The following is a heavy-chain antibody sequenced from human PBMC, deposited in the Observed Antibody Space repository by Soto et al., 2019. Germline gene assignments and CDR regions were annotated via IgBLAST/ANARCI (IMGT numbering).Heavy chain of an antibody. V-gene: IGHV3-74*01. CDR2: INSDGSST. CDR3: AREYYDFWSDLTIFDY. Sequence: VGSLRLSCAASGVTFSSYWMHWVRQAPGKGLVWVSRINSDGSSTSYADSVKGRFTISRDNAKNTLYLQMNSLRAEDTAVYYCAREYYDFWSDLTIFDYWGQGTLVTVSS. J-gene: IGHJ4*02. CDR1: GVTFSSYW. D-gene: IGHD3-3*01.